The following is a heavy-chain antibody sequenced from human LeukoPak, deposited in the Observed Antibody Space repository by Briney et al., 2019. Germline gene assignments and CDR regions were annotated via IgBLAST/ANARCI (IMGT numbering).Heavy chain of an antibody. Sequence: SVTVSCTASGGTFSSYAISWVRQAPGQGLEWMGGIIPIFGTANYAQKFQGRVTITADESTSTAYMELSSLRSEDTAVYYCATHSGSYFRFFDYWGQGTLVTVSS. V-gene: IGHV1-69*13. CDR1: GGTFSSYA. CDR3: ATHSGSYFRFFDY. D-gene: IGHD1-26*01. CDR2: IIPIFGTA. J-gene: IGHJ4*02.